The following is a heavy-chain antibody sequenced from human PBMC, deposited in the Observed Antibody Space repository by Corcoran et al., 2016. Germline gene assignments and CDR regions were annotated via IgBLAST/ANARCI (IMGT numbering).Heavy chain of an antibody. CDR2: INPSVGGT. Sequence: QVQLVQSGAVVNKPGASVEVSCKASGYTFTSYFMHWVRQAPGQGLEWMGVINPSVGGTSYDQKFQGRVTMTRDTSTSTDYMELSSLRSADPAVYYGSRDGLGARGTMDALDTWGQGTMVTVSS. CDR1: GYTFTSYF. CDR3: SRDGLGARGTMDALDT. D-gene: IGHD6-25*01. J-gene: IGHJ3*02. V-gene: IGHV1-46*01.